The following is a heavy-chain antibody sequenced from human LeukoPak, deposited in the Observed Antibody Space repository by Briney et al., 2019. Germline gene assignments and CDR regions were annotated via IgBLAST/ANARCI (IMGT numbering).Heavy chain of an antibody. CDR3: ARHRKRIDYYEGYYYYMDV. D-gene: IGHD3-22*01. CDR1: GGSISSSSYY. V-gene: IGHV4-39*01. CDR2: IYYSGST. Sequence: SETLSLTCTVSGGSISSSSYYWGWIRQPPGKGLEWIGSIYYSGSTYYNPSLKSRVTISVDTSKNQFSLKLSSVTAADTAVYYCARHRKRIDYYEGYYYYMDVWGKGTTVTVSS. J-gene: IGHJ6*03.